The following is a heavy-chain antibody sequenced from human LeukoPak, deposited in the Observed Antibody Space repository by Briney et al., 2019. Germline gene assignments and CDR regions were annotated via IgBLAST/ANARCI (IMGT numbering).Heavy chain of an antibody. Sequence: GGSLRLSCSASGFTFSSHAIHWVRQAPGKGLGYVSVISSNGGSTYYAGSVKGRFTISRDNSKNTLYLQMSSVTIEDTAVYYWMTDNNNMDVWGQGTTVTVSS. J-gene: IGHJ6*02. CDR3: MTDNNNMDV. CDR1: GFTFSSHA. CDR2: ISSNGGST. D-gene: IGHD1/OR15-1a*01. V-gene: IGHV3-64D*09.